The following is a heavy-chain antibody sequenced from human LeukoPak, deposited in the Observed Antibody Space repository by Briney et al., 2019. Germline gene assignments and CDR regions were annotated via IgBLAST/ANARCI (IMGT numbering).Heavy chain of an antibody. Sequence: SETLSLTCTVSGGSISSHYWSWIRQPPGKGLEWIGYIYYSGSTNYNPSLKSRVTISVDTSKNQLSLKLSSVTAADTAVYYCARAVVPAALYYYYYMDVWGKGTTVTVSS. CDR3: ARAVVPAALYYYYYMDV. CDR1: GGSISSHY. D-gene: IGHD2-2*01. CDR2: IYYSGST. J-gene: IGHJ6*03. V-gene: IGHV4-59*11.